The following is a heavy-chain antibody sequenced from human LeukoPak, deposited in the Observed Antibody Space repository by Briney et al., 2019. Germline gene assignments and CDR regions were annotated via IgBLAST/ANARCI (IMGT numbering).Heavy chain of an antibody. CDR1: GASISSGGYY. CDR2: FYYSEGT. J-gene: IGHJ2*01. CDR3: ARDRGKGYFDL. V-gene: IGHV4-31*03. Sequence: SETLSLTCTVSGASISSGGYYWSWIRQHPGRGLEWIGYFYYSEGTKYNPSLKTRVIILVDTSKNQFSLKLSSVTATDTAVYYCARDRGKGYFDLWGRGTLVTVSS.